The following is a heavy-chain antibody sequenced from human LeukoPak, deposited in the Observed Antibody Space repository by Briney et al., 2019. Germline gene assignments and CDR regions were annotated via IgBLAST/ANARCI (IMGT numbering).Heavy chain of an antibody. Sequence: QTGGSLRLSCAASGFTFSSYAMSWVRQAPGKGLEWVSAISGSGGSTYYADSVKGRFTISRDNSKNTLYLQMNSLRAEDTAVYYCAKLPIPGIAAADKSYWGQGTLVTVSS. CDR1: GFTFSSYA. CDR2: ISGSGGST. J-gene: IGHJ4*02. CDR3: AKLPIPGIAAADKSY. V-gene: IGHV3-23*01. D-gene: IGHD6-13*01.